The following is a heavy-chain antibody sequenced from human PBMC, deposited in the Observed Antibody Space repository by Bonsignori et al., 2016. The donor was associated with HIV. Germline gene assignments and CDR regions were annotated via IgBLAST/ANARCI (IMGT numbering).Heavy chain of an antibody. Sequence: WIRQPPGKGLEWIGYIYYSGSTNYNPSLKSRVTISVDTSKNQFSLKLSSVTAADTAVYYCARKGAFYDFWSGGYRGGAFDIWGQGTMVTVSS. V-gene: IGHV4-59*01. CDR2: IYYSGST. CDR3: ARKGAFYDFWSGGYRGGAFDI. D-gene: IGHD3-3*01. J-gene: IGHJ3*02.